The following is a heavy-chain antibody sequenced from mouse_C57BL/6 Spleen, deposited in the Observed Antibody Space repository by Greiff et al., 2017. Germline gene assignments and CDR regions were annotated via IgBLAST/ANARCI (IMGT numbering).Heavy chain of an antibody. J-gene: IGHJ2*01. CDR1: GYTFTSYG. CDR3: ARFDITTVVATDDY. CDR2: IYPRSGNT. Sequence: QVQLQQSGAELARPGASVKLSCKASGYTFTSYGISWVKQRTGQGLEWIGEIYPRSGNTYYNEKFKGKATLTADKSSSTAYMELRSLTSEDSAVYFCARFDITTVVATDDYWGQGTTLTVSS. D-gene: IGHD1-1*01. V-gene: IGHV1-81*01.